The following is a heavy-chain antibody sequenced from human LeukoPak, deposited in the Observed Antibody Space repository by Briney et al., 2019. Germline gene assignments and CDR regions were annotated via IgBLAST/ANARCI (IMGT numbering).Heavy chain of an antibody. D-gene: IGHD3-10*01. J-gene: IGHJ4*02. V-gene: IGHV4-34*01. CDR3: ASRRGYFDY. Sequence: SETLSLTCAVYGGSFRGYYWSWIRQPPGKGLEWIGEINHSGRTNYNPSLNSRVTISVDTSKNQLSLKLSSVTAADTAVYYCASRRGYFDYWGQGTLVTVSS. CDR1: GGSFRGYY. CDR2: INHSGRT.